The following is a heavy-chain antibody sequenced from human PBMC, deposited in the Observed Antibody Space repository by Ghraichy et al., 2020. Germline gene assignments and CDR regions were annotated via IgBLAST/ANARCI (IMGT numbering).Heavy chain of an antibody. D-gene: IGHD6-13*01. Sequence: SETLSLTCAVYGGSFSGGYWCWSLQPPGKGREWIGEINHSGSTNYNPSLKSRVTISVDTSKNQFSLKLSSVTAADTAVYYCARGGAAAGSPSDYWGQGTLVTVSS. V-gene: IGHV4-34*01. J-gene: IGHJ4*02. CDR2: INHSGST. CDR1: GGSFSGGY. CDR3: ARGGAAAGSPSDY.